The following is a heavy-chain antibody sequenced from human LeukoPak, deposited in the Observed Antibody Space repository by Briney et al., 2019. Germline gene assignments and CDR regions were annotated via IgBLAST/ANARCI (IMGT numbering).Heavy chain of an antibody. Sequence: PGGSLRLSCAASGFTSSSYAMSWVRQAPGKGLEWVSAISGSGGSTYYADSVKGRFTISRDNSKNTLYLQMNSLRAEDTAVYYCAKDSSEGYYYFDYWGQGTLVTVSS. CDR1: GFTSSSYA. CDR3: AKDSSEGYYYFDY. V-gene: IGHV3-23*01. CDR2: ISGSGGST. D-gene: IGHD3-22*01. J-gene: IGHJ4*02.